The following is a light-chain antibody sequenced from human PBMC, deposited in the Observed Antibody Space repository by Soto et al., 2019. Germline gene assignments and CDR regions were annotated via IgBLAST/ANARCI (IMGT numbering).Light chain of an antibody. CDR3: QQSFITPYT. V-gene: IGKV1-39*01. CDR2: AAS. J-gene: IGKJ2*01. CDR1: QSISVH. Sequence: DIQMTQSPSSLSASVGDTVTITCRASQSISVHLNWYQQKPGKVPKLLIYAASNLHSGVPSRFSFSGSETDFALTISSLQPEDFATYYCQQSFITPYTFGQGTRLEIK.